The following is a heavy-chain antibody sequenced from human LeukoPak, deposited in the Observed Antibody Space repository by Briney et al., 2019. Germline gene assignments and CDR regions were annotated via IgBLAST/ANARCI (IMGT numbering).Heavy chain of an antibody. CDR2: ISSSSSTI. J-gene: IGHJ4*02. V-gene: IGHV3-48*01. Sequence: GGSLRLSCAASGFTFSSYEMNWVRQAPGKGLEWVSYISSSSSTIYYADSVKGRFTISRDNAKNSLYLQMNSLRAEDTAVYYCARDAVWGYYDSSGYYPLDYWGQGTLVTVSS. CDR1: GFTFSSYE. CDR3: ARDAVWGYYDSSGYYPLDY. D-gene: IGHD3-22*01.